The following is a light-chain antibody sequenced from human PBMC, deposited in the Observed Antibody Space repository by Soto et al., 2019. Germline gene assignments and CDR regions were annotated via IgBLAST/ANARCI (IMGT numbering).Light chain of an antibody. J-gene: IGLJ2*01. V-gene: IGLV2-14*01. Sequence: QSALTQPASVSGSPGQSITISCTGTSSDVGNYNYVSWHQQYPGEAPKLMIYEVNNRPSGVSDRFSGSKSGNTASLTISGLQAEDEADYYCCSFTSSTTVIFGGGTKLTVL. CDR3: CSFTSSTTVI. CDR1: SSDVGNYNY. CDR2: EVN.